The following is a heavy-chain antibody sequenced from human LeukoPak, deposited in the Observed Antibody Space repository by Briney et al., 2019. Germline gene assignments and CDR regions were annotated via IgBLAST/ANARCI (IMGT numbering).Heavy chain of an antibody. CDR1: GFTFSSYA. J-gene: IGHJ4*02. CDR3: VKVKRGSSGDFDY. V-gene: IGHV3-23*01. CDR2: ISGSGST. Sequence: PGGSLRLSCAASGFTFSSYAMSWVRQTPGKGLEWVSAISGSGSTYYADSVKGRFTISRDNSKNTLYLQMNSLRAEDTALYYCVKVKRGSSGDFDYWGQGTLVTVSS. D-gene: IGHD6-19*01.